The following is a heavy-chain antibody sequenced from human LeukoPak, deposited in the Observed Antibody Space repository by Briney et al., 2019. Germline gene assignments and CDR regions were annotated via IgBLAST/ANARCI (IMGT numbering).Heavy chain of an antibody. CDR3: ARDGHATVAVNFDY. V-gene: IGHV3-21*01. CDR1: GFTFSTYA. CDR2: ISSTSNYI. Sequence: GGSLRLSCAASGFTFSTYAISWVRQAPGKGLEWVSCISSTSNYIFYADSVRGRFTISRDNAKNSLYLQMDSLRAEDTAVYYCARDGHATVAVNFDYWGQGTLVTVSS. J-gene: IGHJ4*02. D-gene: IGHD6-19*01.